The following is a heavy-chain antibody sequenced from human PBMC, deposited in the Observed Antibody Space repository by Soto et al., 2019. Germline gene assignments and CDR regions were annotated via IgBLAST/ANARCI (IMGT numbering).Heavy chain of an antibody. Sequence: ASVKVSCKASGGTFSSYAISWVRQAPGQGLEWMGGIIPIFGTANYAQKFQGRVTITADESTSTAYMELSSLRSEDTAVYYCASLYCSGGSCLNYYYGMDVWGQGTTVTVSS. CDR3: ASLYCSGGSCLNYYYGMDV. D-gene: IGHD2-15*01. CDR1: GGTFSSYA. J-gene: IGHJ6*02. V-gene: IGHV1-69*13. CDR2: IIPIFGTA.